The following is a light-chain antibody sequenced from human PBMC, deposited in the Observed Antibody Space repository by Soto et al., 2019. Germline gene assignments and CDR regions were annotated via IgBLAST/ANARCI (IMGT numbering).Light chain of an antibody. J-gene: IGLJ2*01. V-gene: IGLV1-51*01. CDR2: DNN. Sequence: QAVVTQPPSVSAAPGQKVTISCSGSSSNIGKNYVSWYQHLPGTAPKLLIYDNNKRPSGIPDRFSGSKSGTSATLGITGLQTGDEADYYCGTWDSSLSVVFGGGTKLTV. CDR1: SSNIGKNY. CDR3: GTWDSSLSVV.